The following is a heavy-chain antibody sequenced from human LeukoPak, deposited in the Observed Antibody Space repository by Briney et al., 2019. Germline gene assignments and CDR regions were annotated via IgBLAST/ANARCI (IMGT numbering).Heavy chain of an antibody. CDR2: IRGRSSDT. Sequence: GGSLRLSCAASGFTFSSFAMGWVRQAPGKTLEWVSFIRGRSSDTYYADSVKGRFTISRDDSKNTLYLQVNSLRADDTAVYYCAKVSVGATTRYFDYWGQGTLVTVSS. CDR1: GFTFSSFA. CDR3: AKVSVGATTRYFDY. D-gene: IGHD1-26*01. V-gene: IGHV3-23*01. J-gene: IGHJ4*02.